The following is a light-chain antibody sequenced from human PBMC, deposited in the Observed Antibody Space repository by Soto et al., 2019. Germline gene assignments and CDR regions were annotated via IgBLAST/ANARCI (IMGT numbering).Light chain of an antibody. Sequence: EIVLTQSPATLSLSPGDRATLSCSASQSVSSCLAWYQHKPGQAPRLLIYDASNSATGIPARFSGSRSGTDFTLTISILEPEDFAVYYCQKRSNWLRSFGQGTKLEIK. CDR3: QKRSNWLRS. CDR1: QSVSSC. CDR2: DAS. J-gene: IGKJ2*01. V-gene: IGKV3-11*01.